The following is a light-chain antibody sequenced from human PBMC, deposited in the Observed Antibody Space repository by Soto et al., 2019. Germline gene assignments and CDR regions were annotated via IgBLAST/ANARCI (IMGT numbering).Light chain of an antibody. CDR3: QQYGSLSWT. V-gene: IGKV3-20*01. J-gene: IGKJ1*01. CDR2: GAS. CDR1: QTVSNY. Sequence: EIVLTQSPGTLSLSPGDRATLSCRASQTVSNYLAWYQQTPGQAPRIIIFGASGRATGIPDRFSGSGSGTDFTLTISRLEPEDFAVYYCQQYGSLSWTFGQGTKVDIK.